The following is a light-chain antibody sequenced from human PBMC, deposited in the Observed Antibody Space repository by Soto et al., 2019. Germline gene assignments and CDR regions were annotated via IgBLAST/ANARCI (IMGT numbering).Light chain of an antibody. Sequence: DIKMTQSPSSLSASVGDRVTITCRASQSINNWLDWYQQKPGKGPTLLIYAASRLERGVPSRFGGSGSGTEFALTISSLQPADFATYYCQQYYSSSLTFGRGTKVDIK. CDR3: QQYYSSSLT. V-gene: IGKV1-5*03. J-gene: IGKJ1*01. CDR1: QSINNW. CDR2: AAS.